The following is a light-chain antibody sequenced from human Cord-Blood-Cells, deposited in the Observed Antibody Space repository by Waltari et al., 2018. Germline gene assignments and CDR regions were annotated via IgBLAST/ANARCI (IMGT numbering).Light chain of an antibody. CDR3: QQSYSIPPWT. J-gene: IGKJ1*01. Sequence: DIQMTQSPSSLSASVGDRVTITCRASQSISSYLNWYQQKPGKAPKLLIYAASSLQSGVPQRFSGSAPGKDYTLPISSLQPEYLAPSYCQQSYSIPPWTYGQ. CDR1: QSISSY. CDR2: AAS. V-gene: IGKV1-39*01.